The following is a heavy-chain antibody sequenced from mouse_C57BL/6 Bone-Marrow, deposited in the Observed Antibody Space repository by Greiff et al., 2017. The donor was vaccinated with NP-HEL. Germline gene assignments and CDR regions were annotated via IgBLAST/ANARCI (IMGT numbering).Heavy chain of an antibody. Sequence: EVQRVESGGDLVKPGGSLKLSCAASGFTFSSYGMSWVRQTPDKRLEWVATISSGGSYTYYPDSVKGRFTISRDNAKNTLYLQMSSLKSEDTAMYYCARRGPYYYGSSYGYFDVWGTGTTVTVSS. CDR3: ARRGPYYYGSSYGYFDV. V-gene: IGHV5-6*01. CDR1: GFTFSSYG. D-gene: IGHD1-1*01. CDR2: ISSGGSYT. J-gene: IGHJ1*03.